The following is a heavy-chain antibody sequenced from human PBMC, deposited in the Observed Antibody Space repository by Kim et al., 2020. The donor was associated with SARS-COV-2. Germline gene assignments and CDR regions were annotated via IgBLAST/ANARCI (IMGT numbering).Heavy chain of an antibody. CDR1: GGSVYSAIYF. D-gene: IGHD3-10*01. Sequence: SQTLSLTCSVPGGSVYSAIYFWSWIRHHPQKGLEWLGYINYSGTTSNSPSLKSRATLSVDTSKNHFSLNLRSVTAGATSIYYCARVPVDGRSWPPYKMD. CDR2: INYSGTT. V-gene: IGHV4-31*02. J-gene: IGHJ6*03. CDR3: ARVPVDGRSWPPYKMD.